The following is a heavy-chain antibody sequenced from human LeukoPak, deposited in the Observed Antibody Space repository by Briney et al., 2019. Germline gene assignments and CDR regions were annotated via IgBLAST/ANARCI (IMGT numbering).Heavy chain of an antibody. CDR3: AKGGSKAPDY. CDR2: IHSDGSST. D-gene: IGHD4-11*01. Sequence: PGGSLRLSCAASGFTFSNYWMHWVRQAPGKGLVWVSRIHSDGSSTTYADSVKGRFTISRDNAKNTLYLQMNSLRAEDTAVYYCAKGGSKAPDYWGHGTLVTVSS. V-gene: IGHV3-74*01. J-gene: IGHJ4*01. CDR1: GFTFSNYW.